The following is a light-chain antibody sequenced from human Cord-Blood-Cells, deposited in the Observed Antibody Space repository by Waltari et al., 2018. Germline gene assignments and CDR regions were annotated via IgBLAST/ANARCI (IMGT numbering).Light chain of an antibody. CDR1: QSVSSY. CDR3: QQRSNWPLT. Sequence: EIVFTQSPATLSLSPGESATLPCRASQSVSSYLAWYQQKPGQAPRLLIYDASNRATGIPARFSGSGSGTDFTLTISSLEPEDFAVYYCQQRSNWPLTFGGGTKVEIK. V-gene: IGKV3-11*01. J-gene: IGKJ4*01. CDR2: DAS.